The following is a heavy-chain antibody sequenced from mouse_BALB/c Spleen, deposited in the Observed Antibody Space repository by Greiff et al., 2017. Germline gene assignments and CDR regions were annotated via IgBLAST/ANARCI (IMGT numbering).Heavy chain of an antibody. J-gene: IGHJ4*01. D-gene: IGHD1-2*01. V-gene: IGHV1-52*01. CDR2: IDPYDSET. Sequence: VQLQQPGAELVRPGASVKLSCKASGYTFTSYWMNWVKQRPEQGLEWIGRIDPYDSETHYNQKFKDKAILTVDKSSSTAYMQLSSLTSEDSAVYYCAREGCITTATDAMDYGGQGTSVTVAS. CDR3: AREGCITTATDAMDY. CDR1: GYTFTSYW.